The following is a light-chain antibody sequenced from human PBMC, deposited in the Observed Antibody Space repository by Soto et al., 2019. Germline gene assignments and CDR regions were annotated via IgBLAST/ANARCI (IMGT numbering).Light chain of an antibody. V-gene: IGKV3-20*01. CDR2: GAS. CDR3: QQYAGSRWT. J-gene: IGKJ1*01. Sequence: EIVLTQSPGTLSLSPGERATLSCRASHSVSSSYLAWYHLKPGQAPRLLIYGASTGATGIPDRFSGSGSGTDSTLTISRVEPGVFLVYYGQQYAGSRWTCGQGTQVESK. CDR1: HSVSSSY.